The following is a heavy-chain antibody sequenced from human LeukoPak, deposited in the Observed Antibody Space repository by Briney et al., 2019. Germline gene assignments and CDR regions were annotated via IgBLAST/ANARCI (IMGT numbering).Heavy chain of an antibody. CDR3: ARGRPGDSSGYLTFDY. CDR1: GGSISTSNYY. V-gene: IGHV4-39*07. J-gene: IGHJ4*02. D-gene: IGHD3-22*01. CDR2: SNHSGST. Sequence: SETLSLTCTVSGGSISTSNYYWGWIRQPPGKGLEWTGESNHSGSTNYNPSLKSRVTISVDTYKNQFYLKLRSVTAADTAVSYCARGRPGDSSGYLTFDYWGQGTLVTVSS.